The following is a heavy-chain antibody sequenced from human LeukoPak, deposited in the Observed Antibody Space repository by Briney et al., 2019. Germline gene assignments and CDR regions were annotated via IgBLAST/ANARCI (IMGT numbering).Heavy chain of an antibody. CDR2: ISAYNGNT. CDR1: GYTFTSYG. V-gene: IGHV1-18*01. Sequence: ASVKVSCKASGYTFTSYGISWVRQAPGQGLEWMGWISAYNGNTNYAQKFQGRVTMTRDMSTSTVYMELSSLRSEDTAVYYCNAWLGTFDYWGQGTLVTVSS. CDR3: NAWLGTFDY. J-gene: IGHJ4*02. D-gene: IGHD3-10*01.